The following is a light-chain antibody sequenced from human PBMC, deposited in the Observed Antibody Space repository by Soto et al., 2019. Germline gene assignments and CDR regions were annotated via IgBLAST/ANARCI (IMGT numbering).Light chain of an antibody. V-gene: IGKV3-15*01. CDR1: QSVSSY. CDR3: QQYNNWPYT. Sequence: DIVMTQSPATLSVYLGERATVSCRASQSVSSYLAWYQQKPGQAPRLLIYGTSTRATDIPARFSGSGSGTDFPLTISSLQSEDFAVYYCQQYNNWPYTFGQGTKLEIK. J-gene: IGKJ2*01. CDR2: GTS.